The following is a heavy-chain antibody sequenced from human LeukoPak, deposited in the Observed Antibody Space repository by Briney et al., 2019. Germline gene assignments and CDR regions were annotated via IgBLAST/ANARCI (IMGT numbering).Heavy chain of an antibody. D-gene: IGHD3-10*01. Sequence: GGSLKISCKGSGYSFASYWIGWVRQVPGKGLEWMGIIYPSDSETRYSPSFQGQVTISADKSISTAYLQWSSLKASDTAIYYCATGLVRGVIGFWGQGTLVTVSS. J-gene: IGHJ4*02. V-gene: IGHV5-51*01. CDR1: GYSFASYW. CDR3: ATGLVRGVIGF. CDR2: IYPSDSET.